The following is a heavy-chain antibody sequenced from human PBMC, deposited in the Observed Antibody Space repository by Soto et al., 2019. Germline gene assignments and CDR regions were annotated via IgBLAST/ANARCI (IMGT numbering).Heavy chain of an antibody. CDR2: IYYSGST. CDR3: ARLNSGYDPNGVAVAGTDLVDY. CDR1: GGSISSGGYY. J-gene: IGHJ4*02. V-gene: IGHV4-31*03. D-gene: IGHD6-19*01. Sequence: QVQLQESGPGLVKPSQTLSLTCTVSGGSISSGGYYWSWIRQHPGKGLEWIGYIYYSGSTYYNPSLKSRVTLSVATSKNQCSLKLSSVTAADTAVYYCARLNSGYDPNGVAVAGTDLVDYWGQGTLVTVSS.